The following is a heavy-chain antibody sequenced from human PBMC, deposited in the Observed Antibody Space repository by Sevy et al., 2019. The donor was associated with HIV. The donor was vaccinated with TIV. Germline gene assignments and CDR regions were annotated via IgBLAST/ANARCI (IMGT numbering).Heavy chain of an antibody. Sequence: ASVKVYCKASGGTFSSYAISWVRQAPGQGLEWMGGIIPIFGTANYAQKFQGRVTITADESTSTAYMELSSLRSEDTAVYYCAKSGDIVVVVAAIGYNWFDPWGQGTLVTVSS. J-gene: IGHJ5*02. CDR3: AKSGDIVVVVAAIGYNWFDP. D-gene: IGHD2-15*01. V-gene: IGHV1-69*13. CDR2: IIPIFGTA. CDR1: GGTFSSYA.